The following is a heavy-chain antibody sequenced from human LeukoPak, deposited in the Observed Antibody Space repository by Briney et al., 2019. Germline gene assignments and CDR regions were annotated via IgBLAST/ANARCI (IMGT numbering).Heavy chain of an antibody. CDR2: ISCSSSYI. Sequence: GGSLRLSCAASGFTFSSYSMNWVRQAPGKGLEWVSSISCSSSYIYYADSVKGRFTISRDNAKNSLYLQMNSLRAEDTAVYYCARDDYGSGSFGYGMDVWGQGTTVNVSS. CDR3: ARDDYGSGSFGYGMDV. D-gene: IGHD3-10*01. V-gene: IGHV3-21*01. J-gene: IGHJ6*02. CDR1: GFTFSSYS.